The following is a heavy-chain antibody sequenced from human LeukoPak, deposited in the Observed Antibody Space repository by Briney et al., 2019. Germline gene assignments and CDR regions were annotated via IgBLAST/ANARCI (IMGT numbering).Heavy chain of an antibody. CDR1: GASINKDY. D-gene: IGHD2-2*01. CDR3: ARDHIAVGPAAKKDALDF. V-gene: IGHV4-59*06. Sequence: SETLSLTCTVSGASINKDYWAWIRQPPGRGLEWIGYIYYSGSAYYNPSLKSRVTISVDTSKNQFSLKLSSVTAADTAVYYCARDHIAVGPAAKKDALDFWGQGTAVTVSS. CDR2: IYYSGSA. J-gene: IGHJ3*01.